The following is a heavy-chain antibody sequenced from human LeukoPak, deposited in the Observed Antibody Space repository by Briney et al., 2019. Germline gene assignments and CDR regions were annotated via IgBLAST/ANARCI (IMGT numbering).Heavy chain of an antibody. CDR3: ARDVYGDFYFDY. J-gene: IGHJ4*02. D-gene: IGHD4-17*01. V-gene: IGHV1-18*01. CDR2: ISAYSGNT. Sequence: ASVKVSCKASGYTFTSYGISWVRQAPGQGLEWMGWISAYSGNTNYAQKLQGRVTMTTDTSTSTAYMELRSLRSDDTAVYYCARDVYGDFYFDYWGQGTLVTVSS. CDR1: GYTFTSYG.